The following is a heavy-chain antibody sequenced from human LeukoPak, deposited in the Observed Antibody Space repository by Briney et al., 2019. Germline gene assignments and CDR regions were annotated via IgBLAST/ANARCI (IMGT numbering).Heavy chain of an antibody. CDR2: IIPILGIA. CDR3: ARGGYGYGNDAFDI. Sequence: SVKVSCKASGGTFSSYAISWVRQAPGQGLEWMGRIIPILGIANYAQKFQGRVTITADKSTSTAYMELSSLRSEDTAVYYCARGGYGYGNDAFDIWGQGTMVTVSS. V-gene: IGHV1-69*04. D-gene: IGHD5-18*01. CDR1: GGTFSSYA. J-gene: IGHJ3*02.